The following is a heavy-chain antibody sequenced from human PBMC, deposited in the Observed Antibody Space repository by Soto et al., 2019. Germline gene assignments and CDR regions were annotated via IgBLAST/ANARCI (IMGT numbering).Heavy chain of an antibody. J-gene: IGHJ6*02. CDR3: AKDLGLLWFGELLPLNYYYGMDV. CDR1: GFTFSSYG. Sequence: GGSLRLSCAASGFTFSSYGMHWVRQAPGKGLEWLAVISYDGSNKYYADSVKGRFTISRDNSKNTLYLQMNSLRAEDTAVYYCAKDLGLLWFGELLPLNYYYGMDVWGQGTTVTVSS. CDR2: ISYDGSNK. D-gene: IGHD3-10*01. V-gene: IGHV3-30*18.